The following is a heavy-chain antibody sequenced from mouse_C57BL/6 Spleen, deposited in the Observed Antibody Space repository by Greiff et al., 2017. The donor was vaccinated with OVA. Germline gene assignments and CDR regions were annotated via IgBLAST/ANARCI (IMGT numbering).Heavy chain of an antibody. Sequence: QVQLKESGAELVKPGASVKLSCKASGYTFTSYWMQWVKQRPGQGLEWIGEIDPSDSYTNYNQKFKGKATLTVDTSSSTAYMQLSSLTSEDSAVYYCARSGTAQDPFDYWGQGTTLTVSS. J-gene: IGHJ2*01. D-gene: IGHD3-2*02. V-gene: IGHV1-50*01. CDR2: IDPSDSYT. CDR3: ARSGTAQDPFDY. CDR1: GYTFTSYW.